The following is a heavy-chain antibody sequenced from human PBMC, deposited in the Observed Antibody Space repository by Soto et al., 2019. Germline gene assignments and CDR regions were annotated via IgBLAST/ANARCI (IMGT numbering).Heavy chain of an antibody. CDR3: VRDSGHDYNYFDY. J-gene: IGHJ4*02. D-gene: IGHD4-4*01. Sequence: SETLSLTCTVSGGSISYYYWSWIRQPPGKGLEWIGYIYHSGSTNYNPSLKSRVTISVDTSKNQFSLKVSSVTAGDTAVYYCVRDSGHDYNYFDYWGQGTLVTVSS. CDR1: GGSISYYY. V-gene: IGHV4-59*01. CDR2: IYHSGST.